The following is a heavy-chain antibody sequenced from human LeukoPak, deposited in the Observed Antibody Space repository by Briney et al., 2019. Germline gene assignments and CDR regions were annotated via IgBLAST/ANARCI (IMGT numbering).Heavy chain of an antibody. Sequence: ASVKVSCKASGYTFTSYGISWVRQAPGQGLEWIGWISAYNGNTNYAQKLQGRVTMTTDTSTSTAYMELRSLRSDDTAVYYCARDQHCSGGSCYYGYYYYYGMDVWGKGTTVTVSS. CDR2: ISAYNGNT. J-gene: IGHJ6*04. CDR1: GYTFTSYG. D-gene: IGHD2-15*01. V-gene: IGHV1-18*04. CDR3: ARDQHCSGGSCYYGYYYYYGMDV.